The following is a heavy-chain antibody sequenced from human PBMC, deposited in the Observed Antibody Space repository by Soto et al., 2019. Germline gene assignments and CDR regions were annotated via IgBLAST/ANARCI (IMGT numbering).Heavy chain of an antibody. V-gene: IGHV3-23*01. J-gene: IGHJ4*02. CDR1: GCKFSSYA. D-gene: IGHD5-18*01. CDR2: IGGSGGST. Sequence: PVLSLRVSCAAAGCKFSSYARSWVRQAPGNGLVWVSGIGGSGGSTYHADSGKGGFTSSRDNSKNTLYLQMYSLRAEDTAVYYCAKEGGWESYGYRGYSDYWGQGTLVTVSS. CDR3: AKEGGWESYGYRGYSDY.